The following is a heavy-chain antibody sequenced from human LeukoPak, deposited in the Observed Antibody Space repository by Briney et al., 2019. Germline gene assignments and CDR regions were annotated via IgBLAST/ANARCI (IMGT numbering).Heavy chain of an antibody. V-gene: IGHV3-7*01. D-gene: IGHD3-3*01. CDR1: GFTFSAYW. CDR2: IKQDGSEK. CDR3: AKGNTIFGVALDY. Sequence: GGSLRLSCTASGFTFSAYWMSWVRQAPGKGLEWVANIKQDGSEKYYVDSVKGRFTVSKDNARNSLFLQMNSLRAEDTAVYYCAKGNTIFGVALDYWGQGTLVTVSS. J-gene: IGHJ4*02.